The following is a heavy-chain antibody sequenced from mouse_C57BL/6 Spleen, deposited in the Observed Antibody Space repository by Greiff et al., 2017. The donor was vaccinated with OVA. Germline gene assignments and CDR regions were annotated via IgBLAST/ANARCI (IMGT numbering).Heavy chain of an antibody. V-gene: IGHV1-50*01. D-gene: IGHD2-5*01. CDR1: GYTFTSYW. CDR2: IDPSDSYT. CDR3: ARIGGYSNSEFAY. Sequence: QVQLQQPGAELVKPGASVKLSCKASGYTFTSYWMQWVKQRPGQGLEWIGEIDPSDSYTNYNQKFKGKATLTVDTSSSTAYMQLSSLTSEDSAVYYCARIGGYSNSEFAYWGQGTLVTVSA. J-gene: IGHJ3*01.